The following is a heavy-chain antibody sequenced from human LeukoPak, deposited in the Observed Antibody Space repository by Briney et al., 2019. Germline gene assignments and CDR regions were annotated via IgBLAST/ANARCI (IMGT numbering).Heavy chain of an antibody. CDR2: IYYSGTT. J-gene: IGHJ2*01. Sequence: SETLSLTCAVSGDSISSGYYWGWIRQPPGKGLEWIGIIYYSGTTHYNPSLKSRVTISVDTSKNQFYLTLSSVTAADTAVYYCARLGYSGSYYKGRYFDLGGRGTLVTVSS. CDR3: ARLGYSGSYYKGRYFDL. V-gene: IGHV4-38-2*01. D-gene: IGHD1-26*01. CDR1: GDSISSGYY.